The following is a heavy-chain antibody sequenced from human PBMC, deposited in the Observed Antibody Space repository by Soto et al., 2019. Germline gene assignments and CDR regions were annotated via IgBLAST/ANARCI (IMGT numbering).Heavy chain of an antibody. CDR3: AKDRLSWTRSSTILGNDAFDI. CDR1: GFTFSSYA. V-gene: IGHV3-23*01. CDR2: ISGSGGST. D-gene: IGHD2-2*01. J-gene: IGHJ3*02. Sequence: GGSLRLSCAASGFTFSSYAMSWVRQAPGKGLEWVSAISGSGGSTYYADSVKGRFTISRDNSKNTLYLQMNSLRAEDTAVYYCAKDRLSWTRSSTILGNDAFDIWGQGTMVTVSS.